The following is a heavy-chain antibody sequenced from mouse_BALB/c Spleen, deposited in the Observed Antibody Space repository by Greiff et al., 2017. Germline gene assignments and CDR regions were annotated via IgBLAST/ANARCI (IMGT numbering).Heavy chain of an antibody. J-gene: IGHJ2*01. CDR2: ISSGGGST. V-gene: IGHV5-12-1*01. Sequence: EVKLMESGGGLVKPGGSLKLSCAASGFAFSSYDMSWVRQTPEKRLEWVAYISSGGGSTYYPDTVKGRFTISRDNAKNTLYLQMSSLKSEDTAMYYCARHGGGDFFDYWGQGTTLTVSS. CDR3: ARHGGGDFFDY. CDR1: GFAFSSYD.